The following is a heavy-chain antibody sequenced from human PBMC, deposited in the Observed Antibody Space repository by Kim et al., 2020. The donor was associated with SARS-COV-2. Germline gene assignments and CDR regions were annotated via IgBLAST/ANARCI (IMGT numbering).Heavy chain of an antibody. CDR3: AKEHVAMALDFDY. CDR2: ISYDGSNK. CDR1: GFTFSSYG. V-gene: IGHV3-30*18. J-gene: IGHJ4*02. D-gene: IGHD5-18*01. Sequence: GGSLRLSCAASGFTFSSYGMHWVRQAPGKGLEWVAVISYDGSNKYYADSVKGRFTISRDNSKNTLYLQMNSLRAEDTAVYYCAKEHVAMALDFDYWGQGT.